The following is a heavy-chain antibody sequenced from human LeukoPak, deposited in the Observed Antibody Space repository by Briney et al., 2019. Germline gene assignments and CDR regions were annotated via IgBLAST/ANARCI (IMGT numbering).Heavy chain of an antibody. J-gene: IGHJ4*02. V-gene: IGHV3-23*01. CDR2: ISGGGINT. Sequence: GGSLRLSCATSGFTFSSYAMRWVRQAPGKGLEWVSGISGGGINTYYADSVKGRFTISRDNSKNTLYLQMKSLRAEDTAVYYCAKRGGSSEKFDYWGQGTLVTVSS. CDR1: GFTFSSYA. D-gene: IGHD6-6*01. CDR3: AKRGGSSEKFDY.